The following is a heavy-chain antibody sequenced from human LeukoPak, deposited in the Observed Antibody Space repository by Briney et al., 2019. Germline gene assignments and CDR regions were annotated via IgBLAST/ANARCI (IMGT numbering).Heavy chain of an antibody. J-gene: IGHJ4*02. CDR2: INPNSGGT. D-gene: IGHD2-2*01. CDR3: ARDRYCSSTSCDDFDY. Sequence: XSVEXSCKASGYTFTGYYMHWVRQAPGQGLXWMGWINPNSGGTNYAQKFQGRVTMTRDTSISTAYMELSRLRSDDTAVYYCARDRYCSSTSCDDFDYWGQGTLVTVSS. V-gene: IGHV1-2*02. CDR1: GYTFTGYY.